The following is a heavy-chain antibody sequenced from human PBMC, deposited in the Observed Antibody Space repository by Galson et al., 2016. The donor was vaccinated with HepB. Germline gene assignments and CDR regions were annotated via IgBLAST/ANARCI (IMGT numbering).Heavy chain of an antibody. Sequence: SETLSLTCSVSGVSISSYYWSWIRQSPEKGLEWIGYPYYSGTTNYNPSLKSRVTMSADTSKSHFSLNLTSVTAADTAVDYCARHLSSGGDPGFFDSWGQGILVTVSS. J-gene: IGHJ4*02. CDR1: GVSISSYY. CDR3: ARHLSSGGDPGFFDS. CDR2: PYYSGTT. V-gene: IGHV4-59*08. D-gene: IGHD3-10*01.